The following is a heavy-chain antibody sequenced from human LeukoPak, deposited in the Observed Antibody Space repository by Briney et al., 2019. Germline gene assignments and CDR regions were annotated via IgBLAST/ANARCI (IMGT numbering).Heavy chain of an antibody. Sequence: SVKVSCKASGGTFSSYAISWVRPAPGQGLEWMGGIIPIFGTANYAQKFQGRVTITADESTSTAYMELSSLRSEDTAVYYCARSWGYGGNSDTIYYYYYGMDVWGQGTTVTVSS. CDR2: IIPIFGTA. CDR1: GGTFSSYA. D-gene: IGHD4-23*01. CDR3: ARSWGYGGNSDTIYYYYYGMDV. V-gene: IGHV1-69*13. J-gene: IGHJ6*02.